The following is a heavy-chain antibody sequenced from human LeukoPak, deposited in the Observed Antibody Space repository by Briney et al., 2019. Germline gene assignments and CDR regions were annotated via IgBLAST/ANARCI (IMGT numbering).Heavy chain of an antibody. D-gene: IGHD5-18*01. Sequence: PGGSLRHSCEASGFTFGSHAMYWVRQAPGKGLEWVAGIFGSGGSPHYADSVKGRFTISRDNSRNTVYLQINSLRADDTAVYYCGKTTVGYSSGQKPAWPVDYWGQGTLVTVSS. CDR1: GFTFGSHA. CDR3: GKTTVGYSSGQKPAWPVDY. J-gene: IGHJ4*02. V-gene: IGHV3-23*01. CDR2: IFGSGGSP.